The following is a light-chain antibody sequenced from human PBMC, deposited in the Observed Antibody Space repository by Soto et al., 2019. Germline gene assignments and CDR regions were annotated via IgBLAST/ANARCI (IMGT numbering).Light chain of an antibody. Sequence: DIQLTQSPSSLSASVGDRVTITCRASQSISSYLNWYQQKPGKAPKLLIYAASSLQSGVPSRFSGSRSGTEFTLTISSLQPDDFATYYCQQYNSYSQWTFGQGTKVDIK. J-gene: IGKJ1*01. CDR3: QQYNSYSQWT. V-gene: IGKV1-39*01. CDR1: QSISSY. CDR2: AAS.